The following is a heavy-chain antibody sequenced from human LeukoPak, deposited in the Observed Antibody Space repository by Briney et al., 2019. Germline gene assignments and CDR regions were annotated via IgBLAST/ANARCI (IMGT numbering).Heavy chain of an antibody. CDR3: ARVHYGSGKSSDY. CDR1: GFTFSSYS. V-gene: IGHV3-21*01. Sequence: PGGSLRLSCAASGFTFSSYSMNWVRQAPGKGLEWVSSISSSSSYIYYADSVKGRFTISRDNAKNSLYPQMNSLRAEDTAVYYCARVHYGSGKSSDYWGQGTLVTVSS. J-gene: IGHJ4*02. D-gene: IGHD3-10*01. CDR2: ISSSSSYI.